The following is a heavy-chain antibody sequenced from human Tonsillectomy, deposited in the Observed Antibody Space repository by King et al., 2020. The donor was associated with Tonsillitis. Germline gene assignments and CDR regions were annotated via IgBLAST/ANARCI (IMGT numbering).Heavy chain of an antibody. CDR2: SYYRWNT. Sequence: VQLQESGPGLVKPSETLSLTCTGSSGSLSNYYWTCIRQPPGKGLDWIGDSYYRWNTNYNPSLKSRVTITVDTSKTQFSLKLSSVTAADTAVYYCAREREYTYGSTFDYWGQGTLVTVSS. CDR3: AREREYTYGSTFDY. V-gene: IGHV4-59*01. CDR1: SGSLSNYY. J-gene: IGHJ4*02. D-gene: IGHD5-18*01.